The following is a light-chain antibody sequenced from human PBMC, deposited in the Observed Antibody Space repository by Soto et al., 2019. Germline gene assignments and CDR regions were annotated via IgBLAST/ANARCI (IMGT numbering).Light chain of an antibody. CDR1: QSVYASN. J-gene: IGKJ2*01. CDR3: QQYGTSPYT. Sequence: EIVLTQSPGTLSLSPGERATLSCRASQSVYASNLAWYQQKPGQAPRLLIYGASSRATDIPDRFSGSGSGTDFTLTISRLEPEDFAVYYCQQYGTSPYTFGQGSKLEIK. CDR2: GAS. V-gene: IGKV3-20*01.